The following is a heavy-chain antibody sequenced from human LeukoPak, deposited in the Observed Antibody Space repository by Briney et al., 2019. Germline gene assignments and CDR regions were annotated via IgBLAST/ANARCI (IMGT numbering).Heavy chain of an antibody. CDR2: IHTSGST. D-gene: IGHD2-2*01. Sequence: SETLSLTCTVSGGSISSYYWSWIRQPAGKGLEWIGRIHTSGSTNYNPSLKSRVTMSVDTSKNQFSLKLSSVTAADTAVYYCARDRVVPAAINYFDYWGQGTLVTVSS. J-gene: IGHJ4*02. CDR1: GGSISSYY. V-gene: IGHV4-4*07. CDR3: ARDRVVPAAINYFDY.